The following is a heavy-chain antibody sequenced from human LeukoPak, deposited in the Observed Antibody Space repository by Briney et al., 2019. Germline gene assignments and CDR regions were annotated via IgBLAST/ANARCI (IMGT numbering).Heavy chain of an antibody. V-gene: IGHV3-48*01. J-gene: IGHJ6*03. CDR2: ISSNSSTT. CDR1: GFTFSSYS. Sequence: GGSMRLSCVASGFTFSSYSMNWVRQAPGKGLEWISYISSNSSTTFYADSVKGRFTISRDNAKNSLYVQMNSLRAEDTAIYYCARDGLMDVWGTGTTVTVSS. CDR3: ARDGLMDV.